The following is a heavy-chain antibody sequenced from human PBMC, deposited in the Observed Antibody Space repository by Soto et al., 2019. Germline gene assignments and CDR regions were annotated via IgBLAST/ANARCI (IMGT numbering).Heavy chain of an antibody. CDR3: ARESYYGSGATIVGY. J-gene: IGHJ4*02. D-gene: IGHD3-10*01. Sequence: SETLSLTCTVSGGSISNFYWSWIRQPPGKGLEWIGYIYYSGTASYNPSLNSRVTISVDTSKNQFSLKLNSVTAADTAVYYCARESYYGSGATIVGYWGLGTLVTVSS. CDR2: IYYSGTA. V-gene: IGHV4-59*01. CDR1: GGSISNFY.